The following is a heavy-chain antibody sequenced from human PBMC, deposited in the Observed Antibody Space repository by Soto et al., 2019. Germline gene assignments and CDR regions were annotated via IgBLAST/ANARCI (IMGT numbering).Heavy chain of an antibody. D-gene: IGHD6-13*01. CDR2: MNPSSGNT. J-gene: IGHJ4*02. V-gene: IGHV1-8*01. Sequence: QVQLVQSGAEVKKPGASVKVSCKAYGYTFTSYDINWVRQASGRGLEWMGWMNPSSGNTGYAQKFQGRVTMTRNTSISTAYMELSSLRSEDTAVYYCAREHSSSWRFDYWGQGTLVTVSS. CDR3: AREHSSSWRFDY. CDR1: GYTFTSYD.